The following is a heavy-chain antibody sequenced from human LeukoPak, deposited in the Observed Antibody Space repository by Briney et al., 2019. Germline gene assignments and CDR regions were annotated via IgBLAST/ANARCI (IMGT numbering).Heavy chain of an antibody. CDR1: GGSVSSGGYY. CDR2: IYYSGST. J-gene: IGHJ4*02. V-gene: IGHV4-31*03. D-gene: IGHD1-14*01. CDR3: ARERGRGPFDY. Sequence: SETLSLTCTVSGGSVSSGGYYWSWIRQHPGKGLEWIGYIYYSGSTYYNPSLKSRVTISVDTSKNQFSLKLSSVTAADTAVYYCARERGRGPFDYWGQGTLVTVSS.